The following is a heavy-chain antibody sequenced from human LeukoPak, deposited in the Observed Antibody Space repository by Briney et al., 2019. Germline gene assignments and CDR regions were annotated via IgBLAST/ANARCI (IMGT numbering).Heavy chain of an antibody. J-gene: IGHJ4*02. CDR2: ISGSGGTT. CDR1: GFTFSSYA. V-gene: IGHV3-23*01. Sequence: GGSLRLSCAASGFTFSSYAMSWVRQSPGKGLEWVSAISGSGGTTYYADPVKGRFTISRDNSENTLYLQMNSLRAEDTAVYYCAKLWLLYYFDYWGQGTWSPSPQ. CDR3: AKLWLLYYFDY. D-gene: IGHD3-9*01.